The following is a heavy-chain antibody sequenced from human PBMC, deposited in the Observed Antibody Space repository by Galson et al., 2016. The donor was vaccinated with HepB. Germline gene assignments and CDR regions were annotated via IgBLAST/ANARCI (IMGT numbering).Heavy chain of an antibody. CDR2: ICDGGSA. J-gene: IGHJ6*02. D-gene: IGHD3-10*01. CDR1: GFPVSSNC. V-gene: IGHV3-66*01. Sequence: LRLSCAASGFPVSSNCMSWVRQAPGKGLEWVTLICDGGSAYYTDSVKARFTISRDNSKNTLYLQMNNLRPEDTAVYFCARDPPGVPDFALDVWGQGTTVTVSS. CDR3: ARDPPGVPDFALDV.